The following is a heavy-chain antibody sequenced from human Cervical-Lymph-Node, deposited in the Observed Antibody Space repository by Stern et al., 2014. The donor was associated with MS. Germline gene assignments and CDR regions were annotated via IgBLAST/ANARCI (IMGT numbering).Heavy chain of an antibody. J-gene: IGHJ6*02. CDR2: INTDTGNP. CDR1: GYTFSSYA. D-gene: IGHD3-16*02. CDR3: ARQSFGFDV. V-gene: IGHV7-4-1*02. Sequence: VQLLESGSGLKKPGASVKLSCKAAGYTFSSYAVHWVRQAPGQGLEWMGWINTDTGNPMYAQGFTGRFVFSLDTSVNTAYLQISSLKAEDTAMYYCARQSFGFDVWGQGATVTVSS.